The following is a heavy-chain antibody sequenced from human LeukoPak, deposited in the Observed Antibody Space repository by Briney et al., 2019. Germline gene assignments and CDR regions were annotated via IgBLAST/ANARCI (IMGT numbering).Heavy chain of an antibody. D-gene: IGHD6-13*01. Sequence: GGSLRLSCAASGFTFSNWAMSWVRQAPGKGLEWVSAISGSGGCTYYADSVKGRFTISRDNSKSMLYLQMNSLRAEDTAVYYCAKDLRYSSSPRYFDYWGQGTLVTVSS. CDR1: GFTFSNWA. CDR3: AKDLRYSSSPRYFDY. CDR2: ISGSGGCT. J-gene: IGHJ4*02. V-gene: IGHV3-23*01.